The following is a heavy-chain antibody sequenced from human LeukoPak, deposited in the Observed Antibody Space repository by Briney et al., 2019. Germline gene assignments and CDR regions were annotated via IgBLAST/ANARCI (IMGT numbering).Heavy chain of an antibody. CDR3: ARARTGYSHLDY. CDR2: IYYSGTT. V-gene: IGHV4-59*01. J-gene: IGHJ4*02. Sequence: SETLSLTCTVSGGSISSYYWSWIWQSPGKGLEWIGYIYYSGTTNYNPSLQSRVIISVDTSKNQFSLKLSSVTAADTAVYYCARARTGYSHLDYWGQGTLVTVSS. CDR1: GGSISSYY. D-gene: IGHD3/OR15-3a*01.